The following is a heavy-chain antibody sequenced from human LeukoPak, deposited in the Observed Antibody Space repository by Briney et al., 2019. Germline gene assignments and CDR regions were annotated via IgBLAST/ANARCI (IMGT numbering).Heavy chain of an antibody. CDR2: INPNSGGT. D-gene: IGHD2-21*02. Sequence: ASVKVSCKASGYTFTGYYMHWVRQAPGQGLEWMGWINPNSGGTNYAQRFQGRVTMTRDTSISTAYMELSRLRSDDTAVYYCARTPVTETPYDAFDIWGQGTMVTVSS. CDR3: ARTPVTETPYDAFDI. V-gene: IGHV1-2*02. J-gene: IGHJ3*02. CDR1: GYTFTGYY.